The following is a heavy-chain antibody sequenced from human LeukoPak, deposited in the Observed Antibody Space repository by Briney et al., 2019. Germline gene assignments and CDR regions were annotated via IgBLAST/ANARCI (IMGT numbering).Heavy chain of an antibody. J-gene: IGHJ4*02. CDR3: ARRPFWSGYYKRIYFDY. CDR2: INHSGST. CDR1: GGSFSGYY. V-gene: IGHV4-34*01. D-gene: IGHD3-3*01. Sequence: PSETLSLTCAVYGGSFSGYYWSWIRQPPGKGLEWIGEINHSGSTNYNPSLKSRVTISVDTSKNQFSLKLSSVTAADTAVYYCARRPFWSGYYKRIYFDYWGQGTLITVSS.